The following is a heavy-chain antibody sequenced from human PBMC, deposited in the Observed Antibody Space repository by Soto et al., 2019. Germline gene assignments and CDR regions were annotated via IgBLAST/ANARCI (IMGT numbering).Heavy chain of an antibody. D-gene: IGHD3-22*01. CDR3: ARDRYYYDSSGGHWFDP. Sequence: NWVRQAPGKGLEWIGYIYHNGNIFYNPSLKSRVIMSVERSRNQFSLKLNSLTAEDTVVYYCARDRYYYDSSGGHWFDPWGQGTLVTVSS. V-gene: IGHV4-30-2*01. J-gene: IGHJ5*02. CDR2: IYHNGNI.